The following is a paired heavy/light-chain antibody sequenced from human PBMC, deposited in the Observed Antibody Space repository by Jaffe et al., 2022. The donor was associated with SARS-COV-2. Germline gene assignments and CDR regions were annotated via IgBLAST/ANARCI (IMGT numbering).Heavy chain of an antibody. CDR2: ISYSGSI. CDR1: GDSLSSSRYY. V-gene: IGHV4-39*01. D-gene: IGHD3-10*01. J-gene: IGHJ5*02. Sequence: QVQLQESGPGLVKPSETLSLTCIVSGDSLSSSRYYWGWIRQSPGKGLEWIGSISYSGSIFYSPSLKSRVTISVDTSKNQFSLKLSSVTAADTAVFYCARQYDSGNNYKNCFDPWGQGTLVTVSS. CDR3: ARQYDSGNNYKNCFDP.
Light chain of an antibody. CDR3: QAWDSISFV. CDR1: NLGSKY. CDR2: EDT. Sequence: SYELAQPPSVSVSPGQTASITCSGDNLGSKYASWYQQKPGQSPVLVIYEDTKRPSGIPERFSGSNSGNTATLTISETQAMDEADYYCQAWDSISFVFGTGTKVTVL. J-gene: IGLJ1*01. V-gene: IGLV3-1*01.